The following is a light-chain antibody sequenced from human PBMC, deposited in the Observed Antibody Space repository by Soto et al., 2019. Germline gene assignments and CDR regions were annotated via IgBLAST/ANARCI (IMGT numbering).Light chain of an antibody. CDR3: CSFAVTYTLV. V-gene: IGLV2-11*01. CDR2: DVV. CDR1: SSDVGAYNY. J-gene: IGLJ3*02. Sequence: QSALTQPRSVSGYPGQSVTISCTGTSSDVGAYNYVSWSQHHPGKAPKLIIYDVVSRPSGVPDRFSGSKSANTASLTISGLQAEDEADYYCCSFAVTYTLVIGEGTKVTVI.